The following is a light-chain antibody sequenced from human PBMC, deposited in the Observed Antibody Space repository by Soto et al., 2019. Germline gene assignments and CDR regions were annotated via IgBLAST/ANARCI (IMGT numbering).Light chain of an antibody. CDR3: QQRSNLRLA. J-gene: IGKJ2*01. CDR1: QSVRSC. CDR2: DAS. V-gene: IGKV3-11*01. Sequence: EIVLTQSPATLSLSPGERATLSCRASQSVRSCLAGYQQKPGQAPRPLISDASHRATGIPARFSGSGSGTEFTLTISSLEAEELPVYYCQQRSNLRLAFGQGTKLDIK.